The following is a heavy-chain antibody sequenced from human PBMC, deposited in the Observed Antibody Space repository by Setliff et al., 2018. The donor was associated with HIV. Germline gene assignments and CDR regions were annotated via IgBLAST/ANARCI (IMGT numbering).Heavy chain of an antibody. J-gene: IGHJ6*02. CDR1: GGSISSGSYY. D-gene: IGHD4-17*01. CDR3: ARAAVTTFYYYYGMDV. V-gene: IGHV4-61*02. Sequence: SETLSLTCTVSGGSISSGSYYWSWIRQPAGKGLEWIGRIYTSGSTNYNPSLKSRATISVDTSKNQFSLKLSSVTAADTAVYYCARAAVTTFYYYYGMDVWGQGTTVTVSS. CDR2: IYTSGST.